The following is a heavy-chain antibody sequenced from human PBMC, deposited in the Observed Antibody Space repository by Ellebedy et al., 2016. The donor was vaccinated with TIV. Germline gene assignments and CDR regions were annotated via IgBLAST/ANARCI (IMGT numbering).Heavy chain of an antibody. CDR2: IIPILGIA. D-gene: IGHD3-10*01. V-gene: IGHV1-69*04. J-gene: IGHJ3*02. CDR1: GGTFSSYA. Sequence: AASVKVSCKASGGTFSSYAISWVRQAPGQGLEWMGRIIPILGIANYAQKFQGRVTITADKSTSTAYMELSSLRSEDTAVYYCARDWTVYGSGYDAFDIWGQGTMVTVSS. CDR3: ARDWTVYGSGYDAFDI.